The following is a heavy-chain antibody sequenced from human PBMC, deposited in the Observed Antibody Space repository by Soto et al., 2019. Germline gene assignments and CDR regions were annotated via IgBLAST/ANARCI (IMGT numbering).Heavy chain of an antibody. CDR3: SRGILV. D-gene: IGHD5-18*01. CDR2: ISYGGST. V-gene: IGHV4-31*03. Sequence: QVQLQESGPGLVKPSQTLSLTCTVSGGSINSGGYCWSWIRQHPGKGLDWIGCISYGGSTSYNPSLTSRLTISVDTSKNQFSLKLTSVTAADTALYYSSRGILVWGQAALITVSS. J-gene: IGHJ4*02. CDR1: GGSINSGGYC.